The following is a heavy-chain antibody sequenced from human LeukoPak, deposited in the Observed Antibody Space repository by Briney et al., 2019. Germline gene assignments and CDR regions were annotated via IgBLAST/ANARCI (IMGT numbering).Heavy chain of an antibody. V-gene: IGHV3-15*01. Sequence: GGSLRLSCAACGFTFSNAWMSWVRQAPGKGLEWVGRIKSKTDGGTTDYAAPVKGRFTISRDDSKNTLYLQMNSLETEDTAVYYCTTRITIFGVVITFDYWGQGTLVTVSS. CDR3: TTRITIFGVVITFDY. D-gene: IGHD3-3*01. CDR2: IKSKTDGGTT. J-gene: IGHJ4*02. CDR1: GFTFSNAW.